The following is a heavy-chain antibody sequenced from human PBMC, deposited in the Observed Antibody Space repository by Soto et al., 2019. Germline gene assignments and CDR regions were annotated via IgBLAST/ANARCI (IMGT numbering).Heavy chain of an antibody. J-gene: IGHJ6*03. CDR2: VTGSGAST. V-gene: IGHV3-23*01. Sequence: GGSLRLSCAASGFTFTSYAMSWVRQAPGKGLEWVSTVTGSGASTYYADSVKGRFTISRDNSKNTLYLQMNSLRAEDTAVYYCAKDLRDFKEDYYYYYYMDVWGKGTTVTVSS. CDR1: GFTFTSYA. CDR3: AKDLRDFKEDYYYYYYMDV. D-gene: IGHD3-3*01.